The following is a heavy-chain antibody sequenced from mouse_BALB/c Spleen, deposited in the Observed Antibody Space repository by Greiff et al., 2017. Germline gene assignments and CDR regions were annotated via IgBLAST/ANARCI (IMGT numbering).Heavy chain of an antibody. Sequence: EVMLVESGGDLVKPGGSLKLSCAASGFTFSSYGMSWVRQTPDKRLEWVATISSGGSYTYYPDSVKGRFTISRDNAKNTLYLQMSSLKSEDTAMYYCARHDGDYAMDYWGQGTSVTVS. CDR2: ISSGGSYT. CDR3: ARHDGDYAMDY. V-gene: IGHV5-6*01. D-gene: IGHD2-3*01. J-gene: IGHJ4*01. CDR1: GFTFSSYG.